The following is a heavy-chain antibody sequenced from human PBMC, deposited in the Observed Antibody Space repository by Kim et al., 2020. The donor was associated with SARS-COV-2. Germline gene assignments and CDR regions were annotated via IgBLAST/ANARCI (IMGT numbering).Heavy chain of an antibody. CDR2: LSSSSYK. CDR1: GFTFSRYA. V-gene: IGHV3-21*01. CDR3: ARGRIPSAYFDY. J-gene: IGHJ4*02. Sequence: GGSLRLSCAASGFTFSRYAMNWVRQAPGKGLEWVSSLSSSSYKYYAASVKGRFTISRDNAKNSLDLQMSSLRAEDTAVYYCARGRIPSAYFDYWGQGIVV.